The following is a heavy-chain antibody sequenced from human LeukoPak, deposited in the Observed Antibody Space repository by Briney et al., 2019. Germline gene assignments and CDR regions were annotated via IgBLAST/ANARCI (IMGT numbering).Heavy chain of an antibody. D-gene: IGHD3-16*01. CDR3: ARKWGSPDY. CDR2: ISTSSSYI. Sequence: GGSLRLSCAASGFTFSSYSMSWVRQAPGKGLEWVSSISTSSSYIYYADSVKGRFTISRHNAKNSLYLQMNSLRAEDTAVYYCARKWGSPDYWGQGTLVTVSS. J-gene: IGHJ4*02. CDR1: GFTFSSYS. V-gene: IGHV3-21*01.